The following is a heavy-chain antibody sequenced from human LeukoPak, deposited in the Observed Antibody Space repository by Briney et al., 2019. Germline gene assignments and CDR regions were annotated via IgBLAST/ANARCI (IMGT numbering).Heavy chain of an antibody. CDR2: INPNSGGT. CDR1: GYTFTGYY. V-gene: IGHV1-2*02. D-gene: IGHD5-12*01. J-gene: IGHJ4*02. CDR3: AKKVRGPSHPLDF. Sequence: ASVTVSCKASGYTFTGYYMHWVRQAPGQGLEWMGWINPNSGGTNYAQKFQGRVTMTRDTSISTAYMELSRLRSDDTAVYYCAKKVRGPSHPLDFWGQGTLVTVSS.